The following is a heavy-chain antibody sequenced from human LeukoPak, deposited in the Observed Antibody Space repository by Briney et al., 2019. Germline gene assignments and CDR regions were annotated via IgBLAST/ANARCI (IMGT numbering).Heavy chain of an antibody. CDR1: GGSISSGDYY. CDR2: IYYSGST. Sequence: SETLSLTCTVSGGSISSGDYYWSWIRQPPGKGLEWIGYIYYSGSTYYNPSLKSRVTISVDASKNQFSLKLSSVTAADTAVYYCARVLVPAALWGYFQHWGQGTLVTVSS. D-gene: IGHD2-2*01. CDR3: ARVLVPAALWGYFQH. J-gene: IGHJ1*01. V-gene: IGHV4-30-4*01.